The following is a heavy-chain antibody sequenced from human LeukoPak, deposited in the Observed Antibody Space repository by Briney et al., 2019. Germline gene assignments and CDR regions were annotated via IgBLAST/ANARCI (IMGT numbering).Heavy chain of an antibody. Sequence: GGSLRLSCAASGFTFSSYDMHWVRQAPGKGLEWVAFIRYDGSNKYYADSVKGRFTISRDNPKNTVYLQMNSLRAEDTAVYHCARVPTMPRSYYYMDVWGKGTTVTVSS. V-gene: IGHV3-30*02. CDR3: ARVPTMPRSYYYMDV. D-gene: IGHD5-12*01. CDR2: IRYDGSNK. CDR1: GFTFSSYD. J-gene: IGHJ6*03.